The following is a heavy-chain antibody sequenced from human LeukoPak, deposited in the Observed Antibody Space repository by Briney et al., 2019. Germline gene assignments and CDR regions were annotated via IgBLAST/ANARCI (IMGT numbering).Heavy chain of an antibody. CDR3: ARRPSGYHNT. V-gene: IGHV3-53*01. Sequence: PGGSLGLSCAVSGFTVSGNYMSWIRQAPGKGLEWVSLIYSDDTTLYADSVKGRFTISRDNSKNTLYLQMNSLRAEDTAVYYCARRPSGYHNTGGQGTLVTVSS. D-gene: IGHD5-12*01. CDR1: GFTVSGNY. J-gene: IGHJ4*02. CDR2: IYSDDTT.